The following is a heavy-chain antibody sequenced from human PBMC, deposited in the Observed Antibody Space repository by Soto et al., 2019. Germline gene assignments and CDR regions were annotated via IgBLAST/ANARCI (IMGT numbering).Heavy chain of an antibody. CDR2: VHYSGST. V-gene: IGHV4-38-2*01. D-gene: IGHD6-13*01. CDR3: ARVDNIVAVKWFDP. J-gene: IGHJ5*02. Sequence: SETLSLTCAVSGYSISSGYYWGWIRQPPGKGLEWIGSVHYSGSTYYNPSLKSRVTISIDTSKNQISLKLTSVTAADTAVYYCARVDNIVAVKWFDPWGQGTLVSVSS. CDR1: GYSISSGYY.